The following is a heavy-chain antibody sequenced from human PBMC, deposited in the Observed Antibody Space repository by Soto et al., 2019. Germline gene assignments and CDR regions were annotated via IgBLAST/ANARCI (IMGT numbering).Heavy chain of an antibody. CDR3: SRGTDAYIGGRT. CDR2: IHPSGST. J-gene: IGHJ5*02. D-gene: IGHD2-2*01. CDR1: DGSLSDDY. V-gene: IGHV4-34*02. Sequence: QVQLQQWGAGLLKPSETLSLTCAVYDGSLSDDYYTWTRQSPGKGLEWIGEIHPSGSTYYNPFLKARVTLSHDTSKKQFSPNLISVTAADTGEYYCSRGTDAYIGGRTWGQGTLVTVSS.